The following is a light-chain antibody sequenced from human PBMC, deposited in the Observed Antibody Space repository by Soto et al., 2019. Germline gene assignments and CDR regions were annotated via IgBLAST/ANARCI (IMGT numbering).Light chain of an antibody. CDR2: DVT. V-gene: IGLV2-14*03. Sequence: QSALTQPASVSGSPGQSVTISCTGTSSDIGGYRYVSWYQQRPGKAPKLMIHDVTNRPSGVSDRFSGSKCGNTASLTISGLQAEDEADYYCTSYTSDSSVIFGGGTKLTVL. J-gene: IGLJ2*01. CDR1: SSDIGGYRY. CDR3: TSYTSDSSVI.